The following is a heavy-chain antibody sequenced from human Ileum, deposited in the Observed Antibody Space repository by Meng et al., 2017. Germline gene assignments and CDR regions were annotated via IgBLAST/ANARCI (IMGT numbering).Heavy chain of an antibody. CDR1: GYTFTSYG. D-gene: IGHD2-8*01. V-gene: IGHV1-8*01. CDR2: MNPNSGNT. CDR3: ARGDKIVLMVYATINWFDP. J-gene: IGHJ5*02. Sequence: ASVKVSRQASGYTFTSYGINWVRPATGQGLEWMGWMNPNSGNTGYAQKFQGRVTMTRNTSISTAYMELSSLRSEDTAVYYCARGDKIVLMVYATINWFDPWGQGTLVTVSS.